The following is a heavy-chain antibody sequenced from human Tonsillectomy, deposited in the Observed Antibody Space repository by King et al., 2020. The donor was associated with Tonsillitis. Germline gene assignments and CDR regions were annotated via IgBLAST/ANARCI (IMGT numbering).Heavy chain of an antibody. J-gene: IGHJ6*02. CDR2: ISYDGSNE. CDR1: GFTFSRYG. V-gene: IGHV3-30*18. Sequence: VQLVQSGGGVVQPRRSLRLSCAASGFTFSRYGMHWVRQAPGKGLEWVAVISYDGSNEYYGDLVKGRFTISRDNSKNTLYLQMNSLRAEDTAVYFCAKISNLWFGELLFSRYYYYGMDVWGQGTTVTVS. D-gene: IGHD3-10*01. CDR3: AKISNLWFGELLFSRYYYYGMDV.